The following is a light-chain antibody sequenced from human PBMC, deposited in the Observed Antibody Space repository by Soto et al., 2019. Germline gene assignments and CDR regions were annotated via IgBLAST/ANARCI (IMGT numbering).Light chain of an antibody. CDR3: QSYDSSLSGSSYV. CDR2: GNS. V-gene: IGLV1-40*01. J-gene: IGLJ1*01. CDR1: SSNIGAGYD. Sequence: QSVLTQPPSVSGAPGQRVTISCTGGSSNIGAGYDVHWYQRLPGTAPKLLIYGNSNRPSGVPDRFSGSKSGTSASLAITGLQAEDEADYYCQSYDSSLSGSSYVFGTGTKVTVL.